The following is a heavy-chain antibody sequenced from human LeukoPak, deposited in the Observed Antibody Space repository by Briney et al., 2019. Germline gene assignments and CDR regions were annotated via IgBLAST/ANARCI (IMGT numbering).Heavy chain of an antibody. J-gene: IGHJ4*02. CDR2: IKQDGSEK. CDR1: GFTFRSYW. CDR3: AKVPYSSGWSVLFDY. Sequence: GGSLRLSCAASGFTFRSYWLTWVRQAPGKGLEWVANIKQDGSEKNYVDSVKGRFTISRDNAKNSLYLQMNSLRAEDTAVYYCAKVPYSSGWSVLFDYWGQGTLVTVSS. D-gene: IGHD6-19*01. V-gene: IGHV3-7*03.